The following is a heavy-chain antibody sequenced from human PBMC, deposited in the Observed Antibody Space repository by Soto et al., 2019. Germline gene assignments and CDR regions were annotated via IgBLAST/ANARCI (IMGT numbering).Heavy chain of an antibody. D-gene: IGHD3-10*01. CDR1: GFTFTTYW. Sequence: EVQLVESGGGLVQPGGSLRLSCAASGFTFTTYWMKWVRQAPGKGLEWVADIKQGGSEKYYVDSVKGRFTISRDNAKNALYLQMDSLRAEYSAVYYCARGGWGGSFDLWGRGTLVTVSS. J-gene: IGHJ2*01. CDR2: IKQGGSEK. V-gene: IGHV3-7*05. CDR3: ARGGWGGSFDL.